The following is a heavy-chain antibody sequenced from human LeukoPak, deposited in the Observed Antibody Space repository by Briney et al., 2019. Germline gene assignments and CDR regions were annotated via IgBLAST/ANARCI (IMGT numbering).Heavy chain of an antibody. Sequence: GRSLRLSCAASGFTFDDYAMHWVRQAPGKGLEWVSGISWNSGSIGYADSVKGRFTISGDNAKNSLYLQMSSLRAEDMALYYCAKDIAVAGTWGDAFDIWGQGTMVTVSS. CDR1: GFTFDDYA. J-gene: IGHJ3*02. D-gene: IGHD6-19*01. CDR3: AKDIAVAGTWGDAFDI. V-gene: IGHV3-9*03. CDR2: ISWNSGSI.